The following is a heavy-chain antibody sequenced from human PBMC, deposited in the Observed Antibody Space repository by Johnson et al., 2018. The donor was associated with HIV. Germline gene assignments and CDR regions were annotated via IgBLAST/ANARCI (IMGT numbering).Heavy chain of an antibody. CDR3: ARDQRWWLQSPGAFDI. CDR1: GFTFSSYA. J-gene: IGHJ3*02. D-gene: IGHD5-24*01. CDR2: ISSNGGST. V-gene: IGHV3-64*01. Sequence: VQLVESGGGLVQPGGSLRLSCAASGFTFSSYAMHWVRQAPGKGLEYVSAISSNGGSTYYANSVKGRFTSSRDNSKNTLYLQMGSLRAEDMAVYYCARDQRWWLQSPGAFDIWGQGTMVTVSS.